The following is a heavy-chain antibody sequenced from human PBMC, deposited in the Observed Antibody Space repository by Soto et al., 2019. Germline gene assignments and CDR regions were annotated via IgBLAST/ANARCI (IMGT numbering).Heavy chain of an antibody. J-gene: IGHJ1*01. CDR2: IYYSGST. Sequence: SETLSLTCTVSGGSISSYYWSWIRQPPGKGLEWIGYIYYSGSTNYNPSLKSRVTISVDTSKNQFSLKLSSVTAADTAVYYCATVLAFCGQGTLVTVSS. CDR3: ATVLAF. V-gene: IGHV4-59*13. CDR1: GGSISSYY. D-gene: IGHD4-17*01.